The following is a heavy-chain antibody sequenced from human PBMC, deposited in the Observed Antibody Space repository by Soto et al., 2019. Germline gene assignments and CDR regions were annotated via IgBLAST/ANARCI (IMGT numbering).Heavy chain of an antibody. CDR2: IYWSGDE. J-gene: IGHJ3*02. CDR3: ARGIATRPVFAFDI. D-gene: IGHD6-6*01. Sequence: QSTLKESGPTLVKPTQTLTLTCSFSGFSLSTSGVGVGWIRQPPGKALEWLAHIYWSGDEHYRPSLKSRLSITKDTSRNQVVLTMTNMDPVDTATYYCARGIATRPVFAFDIWGQGTMVTVSS. V-gene: IGHV2-5*01. CDR1: GFSLSTSGVG.